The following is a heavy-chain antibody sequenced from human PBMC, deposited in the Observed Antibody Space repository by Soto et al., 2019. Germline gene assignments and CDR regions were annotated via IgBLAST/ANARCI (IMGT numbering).Heavy chain of an antibody. Sequence: ASVKVSCKASGYTFTSYDINWGRQATRQGLEWMGWMNPNSGNTGYAQKFQGRVTMTRNTSISTAYMGLSSLRSEDTAVYYCARYGITGTTGDAFDIWGQGTMVTVSS. CDR2: MNPNSGNT. V-gene: IGHV1-8*01. J-gene: IGHJ3*02. CDR3: ARYGITGTTGDAFDI. CDR1: GYTFTSYD. D-gene: IGHD1-7*01.